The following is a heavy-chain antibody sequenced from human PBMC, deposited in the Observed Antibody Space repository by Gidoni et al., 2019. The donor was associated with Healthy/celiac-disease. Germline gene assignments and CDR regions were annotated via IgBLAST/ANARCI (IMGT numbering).Heavy chain of an antibody. CDR3: ARGRAYYYDSRAHAFDI. CDR2: INHSGST. V-gene: IGHV4-34*01. J-gene: IGHJ3*02. CDR1: GGSFSGYY. D-gene: IGHD3-22*01. Sequence: QVQLQQWGAGLLTPSEPLSLTCAVYGGSFSGYYWSWIRQPPGKGLEWIGEINHSGSTNYNPSRKSRVTISVDTSKNQFSLKLSSVTAADTAVYYCARGRAYYYDSRAHAFDIWGQGTMVTVSS.